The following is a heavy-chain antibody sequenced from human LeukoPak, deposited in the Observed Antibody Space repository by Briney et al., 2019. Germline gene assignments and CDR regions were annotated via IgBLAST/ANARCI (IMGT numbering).Heavy chain of an antibody. CDR3: ARGSISWPIDAFDI. V-gene: IGHV1-8*03. CDR1: GYTFTSYD. D-gene: IGHD2-21*01. Sequence: ASVKVSCEASGYTFTSYDINWVRQATGQGLEWMGWMNPNSGNTGYAQKFQGRVTITRNTSISTAYMELSSLRSEDTAVYYCARGSISWPIDAFDIWGQGTMVTVSS. CDR2: MNPNSGNT. J-gene: IGHJ3*02.